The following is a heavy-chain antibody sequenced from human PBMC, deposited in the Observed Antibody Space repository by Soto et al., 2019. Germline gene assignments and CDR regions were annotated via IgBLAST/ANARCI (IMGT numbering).Heavy chain of an antibody. CDR2: MNPNSGNT. V-gene: IGHV1-8*01. D-gene: IGHD4-17*01. CDR1: GYTFTSYD. CDR3: VRGIKYGDYSSWFDP. J-gene: IGHJ5*02. Sequence: QVQLVQSGAEVKKPGASVKVSCKASGYTFTSYDINWVRQATGQGLEYLGWMNPNSGNTGYVQKFQGRVTMTRDTSISTAYRELSSLRSEDSAVYYCVRGIKYGDYSSWFDPWGQGTLVTVSS.